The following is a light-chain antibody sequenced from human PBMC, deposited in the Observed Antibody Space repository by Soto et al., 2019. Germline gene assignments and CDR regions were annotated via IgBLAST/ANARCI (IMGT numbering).Light chain of an antibody. J-gene: IGKJ5*01. V-gene: IGKV1-39*01. CDR2: AAS. CDR1: QSISSY. CDR3: QQSYSTPPD. Sequence: IQMTQSPSSLSASLGDRVTITCRASQSISSYLNWYQQKPGKAPKLLIYAASSLQSGVPSRFSGSGAGTDFTLTISSLQHEDFETYYCQQSYSTPPDFGQGTRLEIK.